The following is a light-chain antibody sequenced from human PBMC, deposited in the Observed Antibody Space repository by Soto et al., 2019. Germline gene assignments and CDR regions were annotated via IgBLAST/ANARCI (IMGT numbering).Light chain of an antibody. CDR3: NSYTTSNTFV. Sequence: QSALTQPASVSGSPGQAITVSCSGTSXDIGAHNFVSWYQQHPGKAPKLIIYEVINRPSGVSDRFSGSKSGNTASLTISGLQSEDEADYYCNSYTTSNTFVFGSGTKVNLL. CDR2: EVI. CDR1: SXDIGAHNF. V-gene: IGLV2-14*03. J-gene: IGLJ1*01.